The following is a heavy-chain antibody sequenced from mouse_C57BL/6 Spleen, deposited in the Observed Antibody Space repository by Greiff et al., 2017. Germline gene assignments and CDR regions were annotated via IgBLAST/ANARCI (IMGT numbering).Heavy chain of an antibody. J-gene: IGHJ1*03. CDR3: AREGYYGSSPWYFDV. V-gene: IGHV3-6*01. D-gene: IGHD1-1*01. Sequence: EVQLQQSGPGLVKPSQSLSLTCSVTGYSITSGYYWNWIRQFPGNKLEWMGYISYDGSNNYNPSLKNRISITRDTSKNQFFLKLNSVTTEDTATYYCAREGYYGSSPWYFDVWGTGTTVTVSS. CDR1: GYSITSGYY. CDR2: ISYDGSN.